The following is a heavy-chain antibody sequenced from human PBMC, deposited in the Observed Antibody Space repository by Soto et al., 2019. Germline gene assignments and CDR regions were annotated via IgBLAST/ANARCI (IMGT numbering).Heavy chain of an antibody. CDR2: ISSSSSYI. Sequence: EVQLVESGGGLVKPGGSLRLSCAASGFTFSSYSMNWVRQAPGKGLEWVSSISSSSSYIYYADSVKGRFTISRDNAKNSLYLQMNSLRAEDTAVYYCARDWYRYCSSTSCYEVWFDPWGQGTLVTVSS. CDR1: GFTFSSYS. CDR3: ARDWYRYCSSTSCYEVWFDP. V-gene: IGHV3-21*01. J-gene: IGHJ5*02. D-gene: IGHD2-2*01.